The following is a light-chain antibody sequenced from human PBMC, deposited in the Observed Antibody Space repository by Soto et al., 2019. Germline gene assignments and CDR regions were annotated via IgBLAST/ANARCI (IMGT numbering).Light chain of an antibody. CDR1: QSVSSY. CDR3: QQYRT. J-gene: IGKJ1*01. CDR2: GAS. Sequence: TVLTQSPATLSLSPWERATLSCRASQSVSSYLAWFQQSPGQAPRLLIYGASTRAAGIPDRFSGSGSGTDFTLTISRLEPEDFAVYYCQQYRTFGQGTKVDIK. V-gene: IGKV3-11*01.